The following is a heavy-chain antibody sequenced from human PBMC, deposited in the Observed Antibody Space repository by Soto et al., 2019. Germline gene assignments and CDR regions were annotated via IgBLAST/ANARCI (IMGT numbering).Heavy chain of an antibody. CDR2: IYHSGST. CDR3: ARGGRSSYGLDLFDY. D-gene: IGHD5-18*01. J-gene: IGHJ4*02. CDR1: GGSISRSNW. Sequence: SETLSLTCAVSGGSISRSNWWSWVRQPPGKGLEWIGEIYHSGSTNYNPSLKSRVTISVDKSKNQFSLNLSSVTAAATAVYYCARGGRSSYGLDLFDYRGQGTLVTVSS. V-gene: IGHV4-4*02.